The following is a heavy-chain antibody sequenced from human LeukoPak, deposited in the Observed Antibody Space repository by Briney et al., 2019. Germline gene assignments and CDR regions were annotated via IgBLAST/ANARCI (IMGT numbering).Heavy chain of an antibody. CDR1: GYTFTGYY. D-gene: IGHD2-21*01. CDR2: INPNSGGT. CDR3: ARDCGGDCYELGY. J-gene: IGHJ4*02. Sequence: ASVKVSCKASGYTFTGYYMHWVRQAPGQGLEWMGWINPNSGGTNYAQKFQGRVTMTRDTSISTAYMELSRLRSDDTAVYYCARDCGGDCYELGYWGQGTLVIVSS. V-gene: IGHV1-2*02.